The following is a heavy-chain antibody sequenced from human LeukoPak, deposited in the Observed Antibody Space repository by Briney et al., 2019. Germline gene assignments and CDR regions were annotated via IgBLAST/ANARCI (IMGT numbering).Heavy chain of an antibody. J-gene: IGHJ3*02. CDR3: ARVSTDGYNYVDAFDI. CDR2: IIPIFGTA. Sequence: ASVKVSCKASGGTFSSYAISWVRQAPGQGLEWMGGIIPIFGTANYAQKFQGRVTITADESTSTAYMELSSLRSEDTAVYYCARVSTDGYNYVDAFDIWGQGTMVTVSS. D-gene: IGHD5-24*01. V-gene: IGHV1-69*01. CDR1: GGTFSSYA.